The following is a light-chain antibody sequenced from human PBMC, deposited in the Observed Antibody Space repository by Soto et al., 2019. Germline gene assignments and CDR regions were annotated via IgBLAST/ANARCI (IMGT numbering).Light chain of an antibody. CDR2: KAA. J-gene: IGKJ1*01. Sequence: DIQMNQSPSTLSASVGDRVAITCRASDNIVHWVAWYQQKPGKAPQLLIYKAANLADEVPSRFAGSGSGTDFTLTITRLQPDDFATYYCQHYNSFSRTFGQGTKVEV. V-gene: IGKV1-5*03. CDR1: DNIVHW. CDR3: QHYNSFSRT.